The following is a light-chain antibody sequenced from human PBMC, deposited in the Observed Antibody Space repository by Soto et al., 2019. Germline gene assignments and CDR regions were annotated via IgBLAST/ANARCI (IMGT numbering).Light chain of an antibody. J-gene: IGLJ3*02. Sequence: QSALTQPPSASGSPGQTVTISCTGTSSDVGGYNYVSWYQQHPGKAPKVVIYEVSKRPSGVPDRFSGSKSGHTASLTVSGLQTEDEADYYCNSYAGSKNIWVFGGGTKLTVL. CDR3: NSYAGSKNIWV. CDR1: SSDVGGYNY. CDR2: EVS. V-gene: IGLV2-8*01.